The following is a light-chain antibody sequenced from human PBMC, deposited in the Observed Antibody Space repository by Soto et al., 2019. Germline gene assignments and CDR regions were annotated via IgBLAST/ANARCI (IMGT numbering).Light chain of an antibody. CDR3: QQYGDSPWT. J-gene: IGKJ1*01. Sequence: IVLTQSPGTLSLSPGERATLSCRASQSVSNNYLAWYQQKPGQAPRLLIYGTSSGTPSRATGIPDRFSGSGSGTDFALTISGLEPEDFAVYYCQQYGDSPWTFGQGTKVDNK. V-gene: IGKV3-20*01. CDR2: GTSSGTP. CDR1: QSVSNNY.